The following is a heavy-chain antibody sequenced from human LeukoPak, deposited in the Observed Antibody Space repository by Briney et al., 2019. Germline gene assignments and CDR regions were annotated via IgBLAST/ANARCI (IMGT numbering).Heavy chain of an antibody. D-gene: IGHD3-22*01. V-gene: IGHV3-21*01. CDR1: GFTFSSYS. J-gene: IGHJ5*02. CDR3: ARDYYDSSGSSWFDP. Sequence: PGGSLRLSCAASGFTFSSYSMNWVRQAPGKGLEWVSSISSGSSFMYYADSVKGRFTISRDNAKNSLYLQMNSLRAKDTALYYCARDYYDSSGSSWFDPWGQGTLVTVSS. CDR2: ISSGSSFM.